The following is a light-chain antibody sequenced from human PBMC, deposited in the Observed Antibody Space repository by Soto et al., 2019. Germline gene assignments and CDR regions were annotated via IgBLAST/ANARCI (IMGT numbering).Light chain of an antibody. J-gene: IGKJ1*01. V-gene: IGKV1-5*01. Sequence: IQMTQSPSTLSASVGDTVTITCRASQTISVSLAWYQQKPGKAPNLLIYDASTLQGGVPSRFSGSGSGTEFTLTVTSLQPGDFATYFWQQYDKYSTFGHGTKVDIK. CDR1: QTISVS. CDR2: DAS. CDR3: QQYDKYST.